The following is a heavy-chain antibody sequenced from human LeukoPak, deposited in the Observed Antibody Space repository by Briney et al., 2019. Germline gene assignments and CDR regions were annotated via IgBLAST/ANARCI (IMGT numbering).Heavy chain of an antibody. CDR2: ISYDGSNK. J-gene: IGHJ4*02. D-gene: IGHD2/OR15-2a*01. V-gene: IGHV3-30*03. CDR1: GFTFSSYG. CDR3: ARDAFLEYYFDY. Sequence: GGSLRLSCAASGFTFSSYGMHWVRQAPGKGLEWVAVISYDGSNKYYADSVKGRFTISRDNSKNTLYLQMNSLRAEDTAVYYCARDAFLEYYFDYWGQGTLVTVSS.